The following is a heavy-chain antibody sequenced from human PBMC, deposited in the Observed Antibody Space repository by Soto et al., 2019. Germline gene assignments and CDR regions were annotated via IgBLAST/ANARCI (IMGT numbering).Heavy chain of an antibody. V-gene: IGHV3-11*06. J-gene: IGHJ3*02. D-gene: IGHD1-26*01. CDR2: TSSSSSYT. Sequence: PWGSLILACVPSVLSFSDYYMTWSRQAPGRGPEWVSYTSSSSSYTDYADSVKGRFTISRDNAKNSLYLQMNSLRAEDTAVYYCARWYSGSYLLVLDAFDIWGQGTLVTVSS. CDR1: VLSFSDYY. CDR3: ARWYSGSYLLVLDAFDI.